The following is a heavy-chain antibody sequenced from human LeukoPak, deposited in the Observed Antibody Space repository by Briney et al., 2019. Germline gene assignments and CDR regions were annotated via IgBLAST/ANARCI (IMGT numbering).Heavy chain of an antibody. V-gene: IGHV1-69*01. CDR1: GGTFSSYA. D-gene: IGHD3-22*01. J-gene: IGHJ4*02. CDR3: ARVRQSYDSSGYYDY. Sequence: SVKVSCKASGGTFSSYAISWVRQAPGQGLEWMGGVIPVFDTSNYAQKFQGRVTITADESTSTAYMELSSLRSEDTAVYYCARVRQSYDSSGYYDYWGQETLVTVSS. CDR2: VIPVFDTS.